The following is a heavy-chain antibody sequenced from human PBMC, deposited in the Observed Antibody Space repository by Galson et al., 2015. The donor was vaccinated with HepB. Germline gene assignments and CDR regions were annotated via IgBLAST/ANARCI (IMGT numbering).Heavy chain of an antibody. CDR2: IKNDGSEE. CDR1: GFTFSYFW. V-gene: IGHV3-7*04. CDR3: ARVRGFGLAIKGYFDY. J-gene: IGHJ4*02. D-gene: IGHD3-16*01. Sequence: SLRLSCGASGFTFSYFWMGWVRQAPGKGLEWVAKIKNDGSEEYYVDSVKGRVAISRDNAKNSLYLQMNSLRVEDTAVYFCARVRGFGLAIKGYFDYWGQGALVTVSS.